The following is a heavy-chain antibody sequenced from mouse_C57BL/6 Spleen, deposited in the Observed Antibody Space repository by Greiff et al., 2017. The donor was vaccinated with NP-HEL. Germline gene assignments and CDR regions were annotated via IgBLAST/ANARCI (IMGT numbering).Heavy chain of an antibody. V-gene: IGHV1-64*01. CDR1: GYTFTSYW. Sequence: QVQLQQPGAELVKPGASVTLSCKASGYTFTSYWMHWVKQRPGQGLEWIGMIHPNSGSTNYNEKFKSKATLTVDKSSSTAYMQLSSLTSEDSAVYDCARERDDYVFFGDWGQVALVTVAA. D-gene: IGHD2-4*01. CDR3: ARERDDYVFFGD. CDR2: IHPNSGST. J-gene: IGHJ3*01.